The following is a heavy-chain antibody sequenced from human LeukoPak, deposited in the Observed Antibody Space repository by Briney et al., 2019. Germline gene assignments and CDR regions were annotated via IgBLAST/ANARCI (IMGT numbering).Heavy chain of an antibody. CDR3: AKVKGRIVATIRSPWYFDY. D-gene: IGHD5-12*01. CDR1: GFTFSSYG. CDR2: ISSSGGNT. Sequence: PGGSLRLSCAASGFTFSSYGMHWVRQAPGKGLEWVSAISSSGGNTYYADSVKGRFTISRDNSKNTLYLQMNSLRAEDTAVYYCAKVKGRIVATIRSPWYFDYWGQGTLVTVSS. J-gene: IGHJ4*02. V-gene: IGHV3-23*01.